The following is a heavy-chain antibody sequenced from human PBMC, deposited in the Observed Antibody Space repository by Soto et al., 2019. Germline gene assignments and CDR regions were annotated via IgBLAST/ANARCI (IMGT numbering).Heavy chain of an antibody. V-gene: IGHV3-30-3*01. CDR3: ARDDVAMDFYYFDY. CDR1: GFTFSSYA. Sequence: GGSLRLSCAASGFTFSSYAMHWVRQAPGKGLEWVAVISYDGSNKYYADSVKGRFTISRDNSKNTLYLQMNSLRAEDTAVYYCARDDVAMDFYYFDYWGQGTLVTVSS. CDR2: ISYDGSNK. J-gene: IGHJ4*02. D-gene: IGHD5-18*01.